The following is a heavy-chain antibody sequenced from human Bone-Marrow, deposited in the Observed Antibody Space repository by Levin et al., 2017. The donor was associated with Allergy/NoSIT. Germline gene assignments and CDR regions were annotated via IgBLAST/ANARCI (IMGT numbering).Heavy chain of an antibody. CDR3: ARGLHAYFDP. CDR1: GYTFTSLD. CDR2: VRPNSGDT. V-gene: IGHV1-8*01. J-gene: IGHJ5*02. Sequence: GESLKISCKASGYTFTSLDINWLRQATGQGLEWMGWVRPNSGDTRYAQKFQGRVTMTRDTSISTAYMELRSLRSEDTAVYYCARGLHAYFDPWGQGTLATVSS. D-gene: IGHD2-2*01.